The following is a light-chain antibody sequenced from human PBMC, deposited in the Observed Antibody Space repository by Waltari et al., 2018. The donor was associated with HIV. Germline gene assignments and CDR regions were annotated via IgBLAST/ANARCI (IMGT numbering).Light chain of an antibody. CDR3: QQRSSWPPGL. CDR2: DSS. J-gene: IGKJ5*01. Sequence: EIVLTPSPATLYVSPGEQATPSCRANDVISFDLAWSQHAPGQSPRLIIYDSSTRATGVPPRFSGSGSGTDVSLTISSLQPEDYAVYYCQQRSSWPPGLFGQGTRL. CDR1: DVISFD. V-gene: IGKV3-11*01.